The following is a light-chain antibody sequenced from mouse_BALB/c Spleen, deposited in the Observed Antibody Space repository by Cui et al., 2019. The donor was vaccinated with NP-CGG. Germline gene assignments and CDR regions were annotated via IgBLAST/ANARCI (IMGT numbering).Light chain of an antibody. CDR1: TGAVTTSNY. CDR2: GTN. V-gene: IGLV1*01. J-gene: IGLJ1*01. Sequence: QAFATQESAPTTSPGETVTLTCRSSTGAVTTSNYANWVQEKPDHLFTGLIGGTNNRPPGVPARFSGSLIGDKAALTITGAQTEDEAIYFCALWYSNHWVFGGGPKLTVL. CDR3: ALWYSNHWV.